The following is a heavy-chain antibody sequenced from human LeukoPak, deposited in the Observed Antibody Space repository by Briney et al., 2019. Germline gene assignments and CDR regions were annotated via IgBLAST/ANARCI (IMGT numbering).Heavy chain of an antibody. J-gene: IGHJ2*01. Sequence: SETLSLTCTVSGGSISTSTYYWGWIRQPPGKGMEWIGSISYSGSTYNNPSLKSRVTISVDTSKNQFSLKLSSVTAPDTAVYYCARRVYSGSYNWYFDLWGRGTLVTVSS. D-gene: IGHD1-26*01. CDR1: GGSISTSTYY. V-gene: IGHV4-39*01. CDR2: ISYSGST. CDR3: ARRVYSGSYNWYFDL.